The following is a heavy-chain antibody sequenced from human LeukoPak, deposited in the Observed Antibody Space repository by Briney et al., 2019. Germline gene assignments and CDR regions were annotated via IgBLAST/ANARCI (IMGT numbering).Heavy chain of an antibody. J-gene: IGHJ4*02. Sequence: PGGSLRLSCAASGFTFSRYWMHWVRQAPGKGLVWISRIDTDGSDTIYADSVKGRFTISRDNSKNTLYLQMNSLRAEDTAIYYCAKDKLWGEDYFDYWGQGTLVTVSS. CDR2: IDTDGSDT. V-gene: IGHV3-74*01. CDR3: AKDKLWGEDYFDY. D-gene: IGHD3-16*01. CDR1: GFTFSRYW.